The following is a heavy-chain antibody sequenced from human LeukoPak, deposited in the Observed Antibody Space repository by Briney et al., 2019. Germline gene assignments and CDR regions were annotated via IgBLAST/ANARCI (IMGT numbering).Heavy chain of an antibody. CDR1: GGSISSGSYY. V-gene: IGHV4-61*02. J-gene: IGHJ3*02. CDR3: ARVTSSSWYADAFDI. CDR2: IYTSGST. D-gene: IGHD6-13*01. Sequence: KASETLSLTCTVSGGSISSGSYYWSWIRQPAGKGLEWNGRIYTSGSTNYNPSLKSRVTKSVDTSKNQFSLKLSSVTAADTAVYYCARVTSSSWYADAFDIWGQGTMVTVSS.